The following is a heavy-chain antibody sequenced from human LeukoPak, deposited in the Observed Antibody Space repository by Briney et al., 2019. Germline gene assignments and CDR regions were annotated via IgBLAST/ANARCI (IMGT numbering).Heavy chain of an antibody. V-gene: IGHV1-46*01. D-gene: IGHD1-14*01. Sequence: ASVKVSCKASGYTFTSYYMHWVRQAPGQGLEWMGIINPSDGSTSYAQKFQGRVTMTRDTSTSTVYMELSSLRSEDTAVYYCARDEGVEPLDYWGQGTLVTVSS. CDR2: INPSDGST. J-gene: IGHJ4*02. CDR3: ARDEGVEPLDY. CDR1: GYTFTSYY.